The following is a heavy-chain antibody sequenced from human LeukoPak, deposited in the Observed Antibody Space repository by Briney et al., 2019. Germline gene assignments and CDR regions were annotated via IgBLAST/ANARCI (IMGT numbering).Heavy chain of an antibody. CDR1: GFTFSTYA. V-gene: IGHV3-30-3*01. Sequence: GGSLRLSCAASGFTFSTYAMHWVRQAPGKGLEWVAVISHDGSNKYYADSVKGRFTISGDNSKNTLSLQMNSLRIEDTAIYYCARDSWGYWGQGTLVTVSS. CDR3: ARDSWGY. CDR2: ISHDGSNK. J-gene: IGHJ4*02. D-gene: IGHD3-16*01.